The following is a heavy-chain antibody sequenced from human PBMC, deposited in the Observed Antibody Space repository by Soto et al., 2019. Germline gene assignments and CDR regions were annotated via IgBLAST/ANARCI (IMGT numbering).Heavy chain of an antibody. CDR3: ARAGYGSGSYYNPPYYYYYGMEV. V-gene: IGHV4-59*08. J-gene: IGHJ6*02. CDR1: GGSISSYY. D-gene: IGHD3-10*01. CDR2: IYYSGST. Sequence: SETLSLTCTVSGGSISSYYWSWIRQPPGKGLEWIGYIYYSGSTNYNPSPKSRVTISVDTSKNQFSLKLSSVTAADTAVYYCARAGYGSGSYYNPPYYYYYGMEVWGQGTTVTVSS.